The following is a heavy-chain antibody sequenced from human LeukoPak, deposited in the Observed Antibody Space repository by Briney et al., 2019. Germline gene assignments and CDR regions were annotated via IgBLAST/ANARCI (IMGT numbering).Heavy chain of an antibody. J-gene: IGHJ4*02. D-gene: IGHD3-22*01. CDR3: AVYYDNNGYRI. CDR1: GYTFTSYY. V-gene: IGHV1-46*03. CDR2: INPSGGST. Sequence: ASVKVSCKASGYTFTSYYMHWVRQAPGQGLEWMGIINPSGGSTSYAQKLQGRVTMTMDTSTSTVYMELSSLRSEDSAVYYCAVYYDNNGYRIWGQGTLVTVSS.